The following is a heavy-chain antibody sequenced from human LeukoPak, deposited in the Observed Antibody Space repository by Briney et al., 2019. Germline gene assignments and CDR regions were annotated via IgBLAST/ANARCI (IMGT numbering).Heavy chain of an antibody. V-gene: IGHV4-59*01. CDR2: IYYSGST. CDR1: GGSISSYY. CDR3: AYGMDV. J-gene: IGHJ6*02. Sequence: SETLSLTCTVSGGSISSYYWSWIRQPPGKGLEWIGYIYYSGSTNYNPSLKSRVTISVDTSKNQFSLKLSSVTAADTAVYYCAYGMDVWGQGTTVPVSS.